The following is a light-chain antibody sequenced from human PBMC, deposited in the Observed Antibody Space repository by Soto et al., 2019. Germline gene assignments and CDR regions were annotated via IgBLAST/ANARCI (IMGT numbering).Light chain of an antibody. Sequence: QSVLTQSPSASASLGASVKLTCTLSSGHSTYAIAWHQQQPEKGPRYLMKLNSDGSHTKGDGIPDRFSGSSSGAERYLTISSLQSEDEADYYCQTWGTAMRKGFGGGTKLTVL. J-gene: IGLJ3*02. CDR3: QTWGTAMRKG. V-gene: IGLV4-69*01. CDR2: LNSDGSH. CDR1: SGHSTYA.